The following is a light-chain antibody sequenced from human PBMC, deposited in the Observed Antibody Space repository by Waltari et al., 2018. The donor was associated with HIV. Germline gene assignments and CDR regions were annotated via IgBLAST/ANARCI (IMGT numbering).Light chain of an antibody. CDR1: SSDVGGYNY. V-gene: IGLV2-14*03. Sequence: QSALTQPASVSGSPGQSITISCTGTSSDVGGYNYVPWYQQHPGKAPKLMIYDVSNRPSGVSTRFSGSKSGNTASLPISGLQAEDEADYYCSSYTSSSTLEVVGGGTKLTVL. J-gene: IGLJ3*02. CDR3: SSYTSSSTLEV. CDR2: DVS.